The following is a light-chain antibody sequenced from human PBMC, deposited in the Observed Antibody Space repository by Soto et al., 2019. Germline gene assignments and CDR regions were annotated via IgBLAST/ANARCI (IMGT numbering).Light chain of an antibody. CDR3: AAWDDSLNGVV. V-gene: IGLV1-36*01. Sequence: QSVLTQPPSVSEAPRQRVTISCSGSSSNIGNNAVNWYQQLPGKAPKLLIFYDDLLPSGVSDRFSGSKSGTSASLAISGLQCEDEADYYCAAWDDSLNGVVFGVGTKLTVL. CDR1: SSNIGNNA. CDR2: YDD. J-gene: IGLJ2*01.